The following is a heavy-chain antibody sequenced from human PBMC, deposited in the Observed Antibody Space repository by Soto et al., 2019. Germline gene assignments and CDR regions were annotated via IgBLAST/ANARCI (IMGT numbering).Heavy chain of an antibody. Sequence: SETLSLTCTVSCASISGYYWSWIRKSAGKGLEWIGRIYATGTTDYNPSLKSRVMMSVDTSKKQFSLKLRSVTAADTAVYYCVRDGTKTLRDWFDPWGQGISVTVSS. V-gene: IGHV4-4*07. CDR2: IYATGTT. CDR3: VRDGTKTLRDWFDP. J-gene: IGHJ5*02. CDR1: CASISGYY. D-gene: IGHD1-1*01.